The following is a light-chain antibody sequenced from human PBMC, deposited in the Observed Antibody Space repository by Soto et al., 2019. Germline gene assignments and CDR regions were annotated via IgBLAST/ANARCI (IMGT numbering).Light chain of an antibody. CDR2: EAS. CDR1: QSISDS. Sequence: DIQMTQSPSTLSASAGDRVTITCRASQSISDSLAWYQQKPGKAPKLLIYEASSLKSVVPSRFSGSRSGTDYTLTISSRQPDDVATYYCQQYNGYWTFGQGTKVEIK. V-gene: IGKV1-5*03. CDR3: QQYNGYWT. J-gene: IGKJ1*01.